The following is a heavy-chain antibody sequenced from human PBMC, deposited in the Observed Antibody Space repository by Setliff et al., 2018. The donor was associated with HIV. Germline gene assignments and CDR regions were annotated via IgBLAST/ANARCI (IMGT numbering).Heavy chain of an antibody. CDR2: IFDSGTT. CDR1: GGSITSYY. J-gene: IGHJ2*01. D-gene: IGHD5-12*01. CDR3: ARPSAVGGYNYWYFDL. Sequence: PSETLSLTCTVSGGSITSYYWNWIRQSPGKGLEWIGYIFDSGTTKYNPSVTSRVTISVDASKNQFSLKLSSVTAADTAVYYCARPSAVGGYNYWYFDLWGRGTLVTVSS. V-gene: IGHV4-59*08.